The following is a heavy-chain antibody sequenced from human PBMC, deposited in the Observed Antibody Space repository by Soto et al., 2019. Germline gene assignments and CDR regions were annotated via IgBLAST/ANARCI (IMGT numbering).Heavy chain of an antibody. CDR2: INHSGST. V-gene: IGHV4-34*01. Sequence: SETLSLTCAVYGGSFSGYYWSWIREPPGKGLEWIGEINHSGSTNYNPSLKSRVTISVDTSKNQFSLKLSSVTAADTAVYYCARDYYDFWSGKYYFAYWGQGTLVNVS. D-gene: IGHD3-3*01. J-gene: IGHJ4*02. CDR1: GGSFSGYY. CDR3: ARDYYDFWSGKYYFAY.